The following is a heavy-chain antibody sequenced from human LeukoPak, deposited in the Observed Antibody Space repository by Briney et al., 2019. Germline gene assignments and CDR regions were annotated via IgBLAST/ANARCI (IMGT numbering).Heavy chain of an antibody. CDR1: GFAVSSNL. CDR2: IYTDGST. CDR3: ARLPSY. V-gene: IGHV3-66*02. Sequence: GGSLRLSCAASGFAVSSNLMTWVRQAPGKGLEWVSVIYTDGSTYYTDSVKGRFTISRDNSKNTLYLQMNSLRPEDTAVYYCARLPSYWGQGTLVTVSS. J-gene: IGHJ4*02.